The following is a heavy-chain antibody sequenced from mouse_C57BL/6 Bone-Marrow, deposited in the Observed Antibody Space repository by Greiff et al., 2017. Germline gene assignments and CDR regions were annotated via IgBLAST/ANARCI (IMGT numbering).Heavy chain of an antibody. CDR2: IRNKANGYTT. CDR3: AGNYRHAMDY. Sequence: EVKVEESGGGLVQPGGSLSLSCAASGFTFTDYYMSWVRQPPGKALEWLGFIRNKANGYTTEYSASVKGRFTISRDNSQSILYLQMNALRAEDSATYYCAGNYRHAMDYWGQGTSVTVSS. V-gene: IGHV7-3*01. D-gene: IGHD2-12*01. J-gene: IGHJ4*01. CDR1: GFTFTDYY.